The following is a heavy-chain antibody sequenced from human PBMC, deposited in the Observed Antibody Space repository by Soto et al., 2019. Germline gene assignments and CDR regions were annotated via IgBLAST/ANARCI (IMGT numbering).Heavy chain of an antibody. CDR3: AKNYQFDS. J-gene: IGHJ4*02. CDR1: GFTFTAYA. Sequence: EVQLLESGGGLVQPGGSLRLFCTASGFTFTAYAMSWVRQAPGKGPEWVSSINTAEGGTNYAESVKGRFTISRDNSKNTLYLQMDSLRAEDTAMYYCAKNYQFDSWGQGTLFIVSS. D-gene: IGHD2-2*01. CDR2: INTAEGGT. V-gene: IGHV3-23*01.